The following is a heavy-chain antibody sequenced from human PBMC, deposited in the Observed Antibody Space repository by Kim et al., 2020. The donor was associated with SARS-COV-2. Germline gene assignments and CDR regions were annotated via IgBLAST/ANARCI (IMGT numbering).Heavy chain of an antibody. Sequence: SETLSLTCAVYGGSFSGYYWSWIRQPPGKGLEWIGEINHSGSTNYNPSLKSRVTISVDTSKNQFSLKLSSVTAADTAVYYCARATYQGKVDYWGQGTLVT. D-gene: IGHD2-2*01. J-gene: IGHJ4*02. CDR3: ARATYQGKVDY. V-gene: IGHV4-34*01. CDR2: INHSGST. CDR1: GGSFSGYY.